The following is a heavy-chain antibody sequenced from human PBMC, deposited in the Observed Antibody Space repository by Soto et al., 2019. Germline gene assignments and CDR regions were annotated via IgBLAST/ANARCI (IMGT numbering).Heavy chain of an antibody. CDR3: ARGGYYYDSSGYPGFDY. CDR1: GGTFSSYA. Sequence: QVQLVQSGAEVKKPGSSVKVSCKASGGTFSSYAISWVRQAPGQGLEWMGGIIPIFGTANYAQKFQGRVTITADESTSTAYMGLSRLRSEDTAVYYCARGGYYYDSSGYPGFDYWGQGTLVTVSS. V-gene: IGHV1-69*01. CDR2: IIPIFGTA. D-gene: IGHD3-22*01. J-gene: IGHJ4*02.